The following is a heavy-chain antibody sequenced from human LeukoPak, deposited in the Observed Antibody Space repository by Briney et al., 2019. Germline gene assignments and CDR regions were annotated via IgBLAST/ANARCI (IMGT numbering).Heavy chain of an antibody. J-gene: IGHJ6*02. CDR2: INPNSGVT. V-gene: IGHV1-2*02. CDR3: ASGGVHYSSAFYGMDG. D-gene: IGHD3-22*01. CDR1: GYSFTGYY. Sequence: GASVKVSCKASGYSFTGYYMHWVRQAPGQGREWMGWINPNSGVTNFAQNSQGRVTMTRDTSISTAYMELSRLISDDTAVYYCASGGVHYSSAFYGMDGWGQGTTVTVSS.